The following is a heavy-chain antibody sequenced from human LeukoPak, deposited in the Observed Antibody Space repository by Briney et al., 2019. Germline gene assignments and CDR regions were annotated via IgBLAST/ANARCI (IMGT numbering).Heavy chain of an antibody. D-gene: IGHD6-19*01. CDR3: AKRNSCGWFYFDS. Sequence: PGGSLRLSCAASGFTFSNYAMSWVRQAPGKGLEWVSVISGDGVRTYYADSVKGRFTISRDNSKNTLFLQMNSLRAEDTAVYYCAKRNSCGWFYFDSWGQGILVTVSS. CDR1: GFTFSNYA. J-gene: IGHJ4*02. V-gene: IGHV3-23*01. CDR2: ISGDGVRT.